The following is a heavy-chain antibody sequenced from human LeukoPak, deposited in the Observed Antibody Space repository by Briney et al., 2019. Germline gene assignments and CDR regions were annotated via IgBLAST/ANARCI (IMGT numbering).Heavy chain of an antibody. CDR1: GGSVSSGSYY. V-gene: IGHV4-61*01. CDR3: ARDRDTAMGD. Sequence: SETLSLTCTVSGGSVSSGSYYWSWIRQPPGKGLEWIGYIYYSGSTNYNPALKSRVTISVDTSKNQFSLKLSSVTAADTAVYYGARDRDTAMGDWGQGTLVTVSS. J-gene: IGHJ1*01. D-gene: IGHD5-18*01. CDR2: IYYSGST.